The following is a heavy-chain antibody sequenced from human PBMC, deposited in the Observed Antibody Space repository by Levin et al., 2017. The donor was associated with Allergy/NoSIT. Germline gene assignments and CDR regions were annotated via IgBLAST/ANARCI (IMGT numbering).Heavy chain of an antibody. CDR1: GFTFSSYA. CDR3: ARDALDYDFWSGSFDY. D-gene: IGHD3-3*01. CDR2: ISYDGSNK. Sequence: GGSLRLSCAASGFTFSSYAMHWVRQAPGKGLEWVAVISYDGSNKYYADSVKGRFTISRDNSKNTLYLQMNSLRAEDTAVYYCARDALDYDFWSGSFDYWGQGTLVTVSS. V-gene: IGHV3-30*04. J-gene: IGHJ4*02.